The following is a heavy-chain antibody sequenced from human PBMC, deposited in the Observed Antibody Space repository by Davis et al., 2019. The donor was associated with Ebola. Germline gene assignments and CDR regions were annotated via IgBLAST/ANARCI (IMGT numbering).Heavy chain of an antibody. D-gene: IGHD3-22*01. Sequence: SETLSLTCTVSGGSVSSGSYYWSWIRQPPGKGLEWIGEINHSGSTKNTPSLKSRVTISVDTSKNQFSLKLSSVTAADTAVYYCARGYYDSSGYHHWYFDLWGRGTLVTVSS. V-gene: IGHV4-30-4*01. CDR3: ARGYYDSSGYHHWYFDL. CDR2: INHSGST. CDR1: GGSVSSGSYY. J-gene: IGHJ2*01.